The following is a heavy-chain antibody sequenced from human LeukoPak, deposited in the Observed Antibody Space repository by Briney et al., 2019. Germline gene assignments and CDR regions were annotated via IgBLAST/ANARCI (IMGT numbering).Heavy chain of an antibody. J-gene: IGHJ3*02. CDR1: GYSFTSYW. V-gene: IGHV5-51*01. D-gene: IGHD2-15*01. CDR3: AREYCSGGSCNPQPDAFDI. CDR2: IYPGDSDT. Sequence: GESLKISCKGSGYSFTSYWIGWVRQMPGKGLEWMGIIYPGDSDTRYSPSFQGQVTISADKSISTAYLQWSSLKASDTAMYYCAREYCSGGSCNPQPDAFDIWGQGTMVTVSS.